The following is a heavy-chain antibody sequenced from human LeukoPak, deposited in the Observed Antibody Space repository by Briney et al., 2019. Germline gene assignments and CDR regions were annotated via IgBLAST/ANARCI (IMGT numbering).Heavy chain of an antibody. D-gene: IGHD3-22*01. Sequence: PSETLSLTCTVSGGSNSSGGYYWSWIRQHPGKGLEWIGYIYYSGSTYYNPSLKSRVTISVDTSKNQFSLKLSSVTAADTAVYYCARATSRYYYDSSGYEEYNWFDPWGQGTLVTVSS. CDR2: IYYSGST. CDR3: ARATSRYYYDSSGYEEYNWFDP. CDR1: GGSNSSGGYY. J-gene: IGHJ5*02. V-gene: IGHV4-31*03.